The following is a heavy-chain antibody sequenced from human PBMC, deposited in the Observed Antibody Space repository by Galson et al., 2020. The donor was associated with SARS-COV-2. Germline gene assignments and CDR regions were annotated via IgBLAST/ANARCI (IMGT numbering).Heavy chain of an antibody. CDR1: GFTFSYHW. CDR2: INSAGSIT. CDR3: STGTGNTLND. J-gene: IGHJ4*02. Sequence: GGSLRLSCAASGFTFSYHWMHWARQAPGKGLVWVSRINSAGSITTYAESVTGRFTISRDNAKNTLYLQMNSLRADDTAVYYCSTGTGNTLNDWGQGTLVTVSS. V-gene: IGHV3-74*03.